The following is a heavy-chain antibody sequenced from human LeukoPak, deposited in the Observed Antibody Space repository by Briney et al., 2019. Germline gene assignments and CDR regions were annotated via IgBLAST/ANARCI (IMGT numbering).Heavy chain of an antibody. CDR2: INGRGGST. D-gene: IGHD6-13*01. V-gene: IGHV3-23*01. CDR3: ARDYYSSSWGSDY. J-gene: IGHJ4*02. Sequence: GGSLRLSCAASGFTFSNYWMHWVRQAPGKGLEGVSSINGRGGSTYYADSVKGRFTISRDNSKNTLYLQMNSLRAEDTAIYYCARDYYSSSWGSDYWGQGTLVTVSS. CDR1: GFTFSNYW.